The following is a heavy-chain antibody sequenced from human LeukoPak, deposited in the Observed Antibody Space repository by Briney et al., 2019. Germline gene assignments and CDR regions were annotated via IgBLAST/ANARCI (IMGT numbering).Heavy chain of an antibody. D-gene: IGHD2-21*02. CDR2: IYPGESIYASENT. CDR1: GVSISACY. J-gene: IGHJ4*02. Sequence: SETLSLTCSVSGVSISACYWSWIRQPAGKGLEWIGRIYPGESIYASENTNYNPSLKSRVSMSGDTSKNQVSLKLSSVTAADTAVYYCARGDELLYYFDYWGQGTLVTVSS. CDR3: ARGDELLYYFDY. V-gene: IGHV4-4*07.